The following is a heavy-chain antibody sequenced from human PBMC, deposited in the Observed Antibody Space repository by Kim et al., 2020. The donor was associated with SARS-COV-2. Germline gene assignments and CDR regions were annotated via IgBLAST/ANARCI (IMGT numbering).Heavy chain of an antibody. V-gene: IGHV3-64D*09. CDR2: ISSNGGST. Sequence: GGSLRLSCSASGFTFSSYAMHWVRQAPGKGLEYVSAISSNGGSTYYADSVKGRFTISRDNSKNTLYLQMSSLRAEDTAVYYCVNRLWFSKNPGDAHAFDIWGQGTMVTVSS. CDR3: VNRLWFSKNPGDAHAFDI. D-gene: IGHD5-18*01. J-gene: IGHJ3*02. CDR1: GFTFSSYA.